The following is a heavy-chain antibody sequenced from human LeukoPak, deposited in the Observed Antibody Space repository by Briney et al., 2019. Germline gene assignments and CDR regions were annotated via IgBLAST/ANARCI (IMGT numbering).Heavy chain of an antibody. CDR3: ANLIFPGWFDP. CDR1: GGSISSYY. J-gene: IGHJ5*02. Sequence: PSETLSLTCTVSGGSISSYYWSWIRQPPGKGLEWIGYIYYSGSTNYNPSLKSRVTISVDTSKNQFSLKLSSVTAADTAVYYCANLIFPGWFDPWGQGILVTVSS. D-gene: IGHD2/OR15-2a*01. V-gene: IGHV4-59*08. CDR2: IYYSGST.